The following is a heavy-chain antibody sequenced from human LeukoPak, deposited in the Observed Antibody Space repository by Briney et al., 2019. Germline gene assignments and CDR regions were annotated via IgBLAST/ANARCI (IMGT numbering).Heavy chain of an antibody. CDR1: GFTFSSYS. Sequence: PGGSLRLSCAASGFTFSSYSMNWVRQAPGKGLEWVSYISSSSSTIYYADSVKGRFTISRDKAKNSLSLQMNSLRNEDTAVYYCARDLVAAASTWGQGTLVTVSS. CDR2: ISSSSSTI. D-gene: IGHD6-13*01. CDR3: ARDLVAAAST. J-gene: IGHJ4*02. V-gene: IGHV3-48*02.